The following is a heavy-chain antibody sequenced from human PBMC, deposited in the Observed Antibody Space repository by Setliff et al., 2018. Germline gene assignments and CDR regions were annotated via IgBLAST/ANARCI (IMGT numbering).Heavy chain of an antibody. CDR2: ISFDGSDK. CDR3: ARALGGCSTTSCPNYFDF. CDR1: GFNFDSFA. V-gene: IGHV3-30*19. J-gene: IGHJ4*02. Sequence: GGSLRLSCVTSGFNFDSFAMHWVRQAPGKGLEWVAIISFDGSDKFYADSVRGRFIISRENYQNTLSLQLNRLRREDTAVYFCARALGGCSTTSCPNYFDFWGQGTPVTV. D-gene: IGHD2-2*01.